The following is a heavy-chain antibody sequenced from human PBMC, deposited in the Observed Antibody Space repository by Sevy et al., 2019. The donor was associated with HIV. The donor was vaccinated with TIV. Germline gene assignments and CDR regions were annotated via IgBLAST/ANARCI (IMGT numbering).Heavy chain of an antibody. D-gene: IGHD2-2*01. CDR2: IWYDGSNK. CDR1: GFTFSSYG. J-gene: IGHJ6*02. V-gene: IGHV3-33*01. Sequence: GGSLRLSCAASGFTFSSYGMHWVRQAPGKGLEWVAVIWYDGSNKYHADSVKGQFTNSKDNSKNTMYLQMNSLRAEDTAVYYCARDLRGYCSSTSCSKFSYYYGMDVWGQGTTVTVSS. CDR3: ARDLRGYCSSTSCSKFSYYYGMDV.